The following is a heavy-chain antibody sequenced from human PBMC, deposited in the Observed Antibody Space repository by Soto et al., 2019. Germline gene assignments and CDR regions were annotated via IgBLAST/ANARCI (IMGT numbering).Heavy chain of an antibody. Sequence: QVQLVQSGAEVKKPGASVKVSCKASGYTFTDYYMHWVRQAPGQGLEWMGWINANSGGTNYPQKFQGRVTMTRATYISTVYMELSSLRSDDTAVYYCASGGSSNWPDFWGRGTLVTVSS. CDR2: INANSGGT. CDR1: GYTFTDYY. CDR3: ASGGSSNWPDF. D-gene: IGHD6-13*01. V-gene: IGHV1-2*02. J-gene: IGHJ4*02.